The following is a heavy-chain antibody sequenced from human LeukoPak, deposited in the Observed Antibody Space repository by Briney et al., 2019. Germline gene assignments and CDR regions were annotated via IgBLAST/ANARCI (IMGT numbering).Heavy chain of an antibody. CDR3: ARRSLYGKKVQFDY. J-gene: IGHJ4*02. V-gene: IGHV4-34*01. CDR2: INHSGST. CDR1: GGSFSGYY. Sequence: SETLSLTCAVYGGSFSGYYWSWIRQPPGKGLEWIGEINHSGSTNYNPSLKSRATISVDTSKNQFSLKLSSVTAADTAVYYCARRSLYGKKVQFDYWGQGTLVTVSS. D-gene: IGHD4-17*01.